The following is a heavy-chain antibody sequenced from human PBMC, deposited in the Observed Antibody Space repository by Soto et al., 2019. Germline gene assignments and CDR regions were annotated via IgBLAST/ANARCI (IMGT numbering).Heavy chain of an antibody. CDR2: IYPGDSDT. V-gene: IGHV5-51*01. CDR3: ERLVKCIVVVPAATYYYYYMDV. CDR1: GYSFTSYW. J-gene: IGHJ6*03. Sequence: GESLKISCKGSGYSFTSYWIGWVRQMPGKGLEWMGIIYPGDSDTRYSPSFQGQVTISADKSISTAYLQWSSLKVSATSMYYCERLVKCIVVVPAATYYYYYMDVWGKGTTVTVS. D-gene: IGHD2-2*01.